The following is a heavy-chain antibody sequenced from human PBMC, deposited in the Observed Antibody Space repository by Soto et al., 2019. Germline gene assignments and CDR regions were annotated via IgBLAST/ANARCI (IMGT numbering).Heavy chain of an antibody. CDR2: IYDSGNS. CDR3: ARGQVAGAGHSNFDY. J-gene: IGHJ4*02. Sequence: QLQLQESGSGLVKHSQTLSLTCAVSGGSISGTTYSWSWLRQPPGKGLEWIGYIYDSGNSYYNPSIKSEFSISVDRSKNQFSLKLSSVTAADTAVYYCARGQVAGAGHSNFDYWGQGALVTVSS. CDR1: GGSISGTTYS. D-gene: IGHD6-13*01. V-gene: IGHV4-30-2*01.